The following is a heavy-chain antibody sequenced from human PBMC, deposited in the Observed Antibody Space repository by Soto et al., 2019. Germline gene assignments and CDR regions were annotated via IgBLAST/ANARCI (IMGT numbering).Heavy chain of an antibody. CDR1: GFTFDDYA. CDR3: AKDRKPNLNDAFDI. J-gene: IGHJ3*02. Sequence: GGSLRLSCAASGFTFDDYAMHWVRQAPGKGLEWVSGISWNSGSIGYADSVKGRFTISRDNAKNSLYLQMNSLRAEDTALYYCAKDRKPNLNDAFDIWGQGTMVTVSS. CDR2: ISWNSGSI. V-gene: IGHV3-9*01.